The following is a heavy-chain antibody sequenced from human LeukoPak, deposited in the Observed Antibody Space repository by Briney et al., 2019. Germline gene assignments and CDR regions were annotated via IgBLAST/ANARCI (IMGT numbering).Heavy chain of an antibody. J-gene: IGHJ3*02. V-gene: IGHV4-4*07. D-gene: IGHD4-17*01. Sequence: PSETLSLTCTVSGGSISSYYWSWIRQPAGKGLEWIGRIYTSGSTNYNPSLKSRVTMSVDTSKNQFSLKLSSVTAADTAVYYCARPPPTYGDYAFDIWGQGTMVTVSS. CDR2: IYTSGST. CDR3: ARPPPTYGDYAFDI. CDR1: GGSISSYY.